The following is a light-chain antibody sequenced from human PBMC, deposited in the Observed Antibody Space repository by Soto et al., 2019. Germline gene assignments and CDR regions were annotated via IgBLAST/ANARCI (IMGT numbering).Light chain of an antibody. J-gene: IGKJ4*01. V-gene: IGKV3-20*01. CDR1: QSVSSY. CDR2: DAS. Sequence: EIVRTQSPATLSVSPGERATLSCRASQSVSSYLAWYQQKPGQAPRLLIYDASSRATGIPDRFSGGGSGTDFTLTISRLEPEDFAVYYCQQFSSYPLTFGGGTKVDIK. CDR3: QQFSSYPLT.